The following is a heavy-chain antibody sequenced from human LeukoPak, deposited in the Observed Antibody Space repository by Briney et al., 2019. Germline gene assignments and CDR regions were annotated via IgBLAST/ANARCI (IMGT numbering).Heavy chain of an antibody. Sequence: GASVKVSCKASGYTFIGYYMHWVRQAPGQGLEWMGRINPNSGGTNYAQKFQGRVTMTRDTSISTAYMELSRLRSDDTAVYYCARGTYYYDSSGYYSLEYWGQGTLVTVSS. CDR3: ARGTYYYDSSGYYSLEY. D-gene: IGHD3-22*01. V-gene: IGHV1-2*06. CDR1: GYTFIGYY. CDR2: INPNSGGT. J-gene: IGHJ4*02.